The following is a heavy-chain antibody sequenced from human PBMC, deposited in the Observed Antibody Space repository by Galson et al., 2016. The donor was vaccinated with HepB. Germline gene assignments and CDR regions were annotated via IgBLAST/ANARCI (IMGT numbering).Heavy chain of an antibody. Sequence: SLRLSCAARGFTFSGWHLTWVRQAPGMGLEWVANINPDGSEKSYEDSVQGRFTISRDNAKNSLYLQMNSLRAEDTAVYYCARARGPNSWGQGTLVTVSS. CDR1: GFTFSGWH. J-gene: IGHJ4*02. V-gene: IGHV3-7*03. CDR2: INPDGSEK. CDR3: ARARGPNS. D-gene: IGHD3-10*01.